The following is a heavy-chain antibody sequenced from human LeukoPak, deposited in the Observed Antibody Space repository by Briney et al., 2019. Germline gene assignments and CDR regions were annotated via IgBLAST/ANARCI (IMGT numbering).Heavy chain of an antibody. J-gene: IGHJ4*02. Sequence: PSETLSLTCTDSGGSISSYYWSWIRQPAGKGLEWIGRIYTRGSTNYNPSLESRVTISVDTSKNQFSLKLSSVTAADTAVYYCASMRYCSSTSCYTHFDYWGQGTLVTVSS. CDR2: IYTRGST. V-gene: IGHV4-4*07. CDR3: ASMRYCSSTSCYTHFDY. D-gene: IGHD2-2*02. CDR1: GGSISSYY.